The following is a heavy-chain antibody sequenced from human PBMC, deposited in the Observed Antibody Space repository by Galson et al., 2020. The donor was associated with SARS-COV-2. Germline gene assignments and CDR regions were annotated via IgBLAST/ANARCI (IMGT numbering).Heavy chain of an antibody. D-gene: IGHD2-2*01. CDR3: ARDGLGYCSSTSCLFAFDI. CDR2: IYTSGST. V-gene: IGHV4-4*07. Sequence: SQTLSLTCTVSGGSISSYYWSWIRQPAGKGLEWIGRIYTSGSTNYNPSLKSRVTMSVDTSKNQFSLKLSSVTAADTAVYYCARDGLGYCSSTSCLFAFDIWGQGTMVTVSS. CDR1: GGSISSYY. J-gene: IGHJ3*02.